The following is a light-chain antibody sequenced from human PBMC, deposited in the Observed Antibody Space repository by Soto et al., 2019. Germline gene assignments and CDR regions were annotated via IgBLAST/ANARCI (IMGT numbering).Light chain of an antibody. V-gene: IGLV2-14*01. Sequence: QSALTQPASVSGSPGQSITISCTGTSSDVGGYKYVSWYQQHPGKAPKLLIYDVSNRPSGVSNRFSGSKSGNTASLTISGLQAEDEADYSCSSYTSSSTVVFCGGTKLTVL. CDR3: SSYTSSSTVV. CDR2: DVS. J-gene: IGLJ2*01. CDR1: SSDVGGYKY.